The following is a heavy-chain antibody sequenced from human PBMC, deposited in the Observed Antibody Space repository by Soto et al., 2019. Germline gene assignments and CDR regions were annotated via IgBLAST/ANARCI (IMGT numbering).Heavy chain of an antibody. J-gene: IGHJ4*02. Sequence: EVQLVESGGGLVQPGRSLRLSCAVFGFTFDDYGMHWVRQAPGKGLEWISGIGWNSGRIGYADSVKGRFTISRDNAKNSLHLQMNSLRGEDTALYYCAKSHGSGYDDTYYFDYCGQGILVTVSS. CDR3: AKSHGSGYDDTYYFDY. CDR2: IGWNSGRI. D-gene: IGHD5-12*01. CDR1: GFTFDDYG. V-gene: IGHV3-9*01.